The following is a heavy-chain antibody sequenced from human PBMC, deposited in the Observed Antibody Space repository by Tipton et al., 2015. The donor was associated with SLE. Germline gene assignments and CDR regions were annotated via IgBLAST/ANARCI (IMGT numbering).Heavy chain of an antibody. CDR3: ARSQVVGGSGYDRDAFDI. CDR2: IYHSGST. D-gene: IGHD5-12*01. V-gene: IGHV4-38-2*01. Sequence: TLSLTCAVSGYSITSDYYWGWIRQPPGKGLEWIGIIYHSGSTYYNPSLKSRVTTSVDRSKNQLSLKLSSVTAADTAVHYCARSQVVGGSGYDRDAFDIWGQATMVTVSS. J-gene: IGHJ3*02. CDR1: GYSITSDYY.